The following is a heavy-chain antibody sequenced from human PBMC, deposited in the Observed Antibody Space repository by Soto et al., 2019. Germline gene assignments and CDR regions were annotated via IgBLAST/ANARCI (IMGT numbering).Heavy chain of an antibody. CDR1: GFSLTSPGIR. V-gene: IGHV2-70*13. CDR3: ARSIRGPRRFNGMDV. J-gene: IGHJ6*02. CDR2: IERDDDDK. Sequence: SGPTLVNPTETLTLTCTFSGFSLTSPGIRVSWIRQSPGKALEWLALIERDDDDKYYSTSLKTRLTISKDTRKNQVVLTMANMEPADTATYYCARSIRGPRRFNGMDVWGQGTTVTVSS. D-gene: IGHD1-20*01.